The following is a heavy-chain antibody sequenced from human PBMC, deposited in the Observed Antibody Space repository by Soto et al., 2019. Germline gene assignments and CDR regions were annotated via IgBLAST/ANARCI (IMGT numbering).Heavy chain of an antibody. Sequence: ASVKVSCKASGGTFSSYAISWVRQAPGQGLEWMGGIIPIFGTANYAQKFQGRVTITADKSTSTAYMELSSLRSEDTAVYYCARAPGLGIGYCSSTSCQPFDYWGQGTLVTVSS. V-gene: IGHV1-69*06. J-gene: IGHJ4*02. CDR2: IIPIFGTA. CDR3: ARAPGLGIGYCSSTSCQPFDY. CDR1: GGTFSSYA. D-gene: IGHD2-2*01.